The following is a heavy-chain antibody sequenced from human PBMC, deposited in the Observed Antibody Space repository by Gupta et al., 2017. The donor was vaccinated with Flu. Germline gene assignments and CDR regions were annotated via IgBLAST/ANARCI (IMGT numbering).Heavy chain of an antibody. CDR3: AKAANDYSKRRPYYYYGMDV. CDR2: ISYDGSNK. D-gene: IGHD4-4*01. Sequence: QVQLVESGGGVVQPGRSLRLSCAASGFTFSSYGLHWVRQAPGKGLEWVAVISYDGSNKYYADSVKGRFTISRDNSKNTLYLQMNSLRAEDTAVYYCAKAANDYSKRRPYYYYGMDVWGQGTTVTVSS. J-gene: IGHJ6*02. CDR1: GFTFSSYG. V-gene: IGHV3-30*18.